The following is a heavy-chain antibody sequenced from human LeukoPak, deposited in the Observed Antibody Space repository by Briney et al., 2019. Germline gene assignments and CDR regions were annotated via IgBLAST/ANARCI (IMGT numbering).Heavy chain of an antibody. J-gene: IGHJ4*02. CDR3: ARDIRQPGDFLYLDC. CDR1: GFPFSSYS. D-gene: IGHD2/OR15-2a*01. V-gene: IGHV3-7*03. Sequence: PGGSLRLSCAASGFPFSSYSMTWVRQAPGKGLEWVANIKPDGTTKFYVDSVKGRFTISRDNAENSLFLQMNNLRVEDAAVYYCARDIRQPGDFLYLDCWGQGIQVTVSS. CDR2: IKPDGTTK.